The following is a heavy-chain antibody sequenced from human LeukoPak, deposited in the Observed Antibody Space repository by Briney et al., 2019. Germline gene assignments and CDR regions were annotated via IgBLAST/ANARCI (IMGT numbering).Heavy chain of an antibody. Sequence: GGSLRLSCAASGFTFSSYAMSWVRQAPGKGLEWVSVIYSGGSTYYADSVKGRFTISRDNSKNTLYLQMNSLRAEDTAVYYCARGDVYSGYDYNWGQGTLVTVSS. J-gene: IGHJ4*02. V-gene: IGHV3-66*01. CDR1: GFTFSSYA. CDR3: ARGDVYSGYDYN. D-gene: IGHD5-12*01. CDR2: IYSGGST.